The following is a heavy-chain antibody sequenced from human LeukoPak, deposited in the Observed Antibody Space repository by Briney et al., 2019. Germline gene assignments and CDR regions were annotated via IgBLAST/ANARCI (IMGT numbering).Heavy chain of an antibody. CDR1: GYTFTSYA. CDR3: ARDPYYDYVWGSYRPPAYYFDY. CDR2: INAGNGNT. V-gene: IGHV1-3*01. J-gene: IGHJ4*02. D-gene: IGHD3-16*02. Sequence: ASVKVSCKASGYTFTSYAMHWVRQAPGQRLEWMGWINAGNGNTKYSQKFQGRVTITRDTSASTAYTELSSLRSEDTAVYYCARDPYYDYVWGSYRPPAYYFDYWGQGTLVTVSS.